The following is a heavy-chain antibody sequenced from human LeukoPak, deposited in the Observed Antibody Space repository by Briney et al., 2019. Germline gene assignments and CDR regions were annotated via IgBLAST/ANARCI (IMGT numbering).Heavy chain of an antibody. V-gene: IGHV4-59*01. Sequence: SETLSLTCTVSGGSISSYYWSWIRQPPGKGLEWIGYIYYSGSTNYNPSLKSRVTISVDTSKNQFSLKLSSVTAADTAVYYCASLRYFGWLEGSAFDIWGQGTMVTVSS. CDR3: ASLRYFGWLEGSAFDI. D-gene: IGHD3-9*01. CDR1: GGSISSYY. CDR2: IYYSGST. J-gene: IGHJ3*02.